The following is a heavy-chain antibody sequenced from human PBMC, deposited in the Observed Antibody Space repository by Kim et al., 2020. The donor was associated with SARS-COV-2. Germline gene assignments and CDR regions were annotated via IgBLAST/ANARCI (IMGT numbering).Heavy chain of an antibody. CDR1: GFTFSSYG. J-gene: IGHJ6*02. Sequence: GGSLRLSCAASGFTFSSYGMHWVRQAPGKGLEWVAVISYDGSNKYYADSVKGRFTISRDNSKNTLYLQMNSLRAEDTAVYYCAKESGSGSYYAWTYYYYGMEVWGQGTTVTVS. V-gene: IGHV3-30*18. CDR2: ISYDGSNK. CDR3: AKESGSGSYYAWTYYYYGMEV. D-gene: IGHD3-10*01.